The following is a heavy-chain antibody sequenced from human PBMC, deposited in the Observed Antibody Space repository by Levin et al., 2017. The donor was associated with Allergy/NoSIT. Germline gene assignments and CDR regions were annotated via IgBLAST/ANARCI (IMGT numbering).Heavy chain of an antibody. V-gene: IGHV3-11*06. CDR3: ARAYPPGYDFWSGRADY. Sequence: GESLKISCAASGFTFSDYYMSWIRQAPGKGLEWVSYISSSSSYTNYADSVKGRFTISRDNAKNSLYLQMNSLRAEDTAVYYCARAYPPGYDFWSGRADYWGQGTLVTVSS. CDR2: ISSSSSYT. J-gene: IGHJ4*02. CDR1: GFTFSDYY. D-gene: IGHD3-3*01.